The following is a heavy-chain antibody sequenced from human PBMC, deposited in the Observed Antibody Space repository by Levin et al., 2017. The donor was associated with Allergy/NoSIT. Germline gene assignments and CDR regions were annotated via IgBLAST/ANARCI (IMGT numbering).Heavy chain of an antibody. J-gene: IGHJ4*02. Sequence: GESLKISCQASGYTFNTYWIAWVRQLPGHGLEWMAIIYPDDSAVSYNPSFEGQVIVSADKSINTAYLQWNSVSAADSGIYYCARWGGLSRERGFDYWGQGTLATVSS. D-gene: IGHD1-1*01. V-gene: IGHV5-51*01. CDR2: IYPDDSAV. CDR3: ARWGGLSRERGFDY. CDR1: GYTFNTYW.